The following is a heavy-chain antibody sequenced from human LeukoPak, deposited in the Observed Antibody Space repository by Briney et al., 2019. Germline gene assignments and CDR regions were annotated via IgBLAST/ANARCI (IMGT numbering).Heavy chain of an antibody. D-gene: IGHD1-14*01. CDR2: ISSSSIYI. CDR1: GFTFSSYS. CDR3: ARAKSDRTLFDACDI. J-gene: IGHJ3*02. Sequence: GGSLRLSCAGSGFTFSSYSMNWVRQAPGKGLEWVSSISSSSIYIYDADSVKGRFTISRDNAKNPLYLQMNSLKAEDTAVYYCARAKSDRTLFDACDIWGQGTMVTVSS. V-gene: IGHV3-21*01.